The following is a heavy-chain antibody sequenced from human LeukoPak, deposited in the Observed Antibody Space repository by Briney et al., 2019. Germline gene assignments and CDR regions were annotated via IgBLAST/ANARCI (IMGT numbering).Heavy chain of an antibody. Sequence: SETLSLTCTVSGGSISSSSYYWGWIRQPPGKGLEWIGSIYYSGSTYYNPSLKSRVTISVDTSKNQFSLKLSSVTAADTAVYYCARETYYGSGSYVNAFGIWGQGTMVTVSS. D-gene: IGHD3-10*01. CDR2: IYYSGST. CDR3: ARETYYGSGSYVNAFGI. CDR1: GGSISSSSYY. V-gene: IGHV4-39*07. J-gene: IGHJ3*02.